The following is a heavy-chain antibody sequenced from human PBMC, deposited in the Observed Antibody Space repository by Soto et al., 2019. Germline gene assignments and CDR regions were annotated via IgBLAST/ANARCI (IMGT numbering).Heavy chain of an antibody. CDR1: GLSLSTSGVG. CDR3: VHRAQSYAYVTY. J-gene: IGHJ4*02. V-gene: IGHV2-5*02. CDR2: IYWDDDK. Sequence: QITLKESGPTLVKPTQTRTLTCTFSGLSLSTSGVGVGWIRQPPGKALEWLALIYWDDDKRYSPSLKSRLTITKDTSKNQVVLTMTNMDPVDTATYYCVHRAQSYAYVTYWGQGTLVTVSS. D-gene: IGHD3-16*01.